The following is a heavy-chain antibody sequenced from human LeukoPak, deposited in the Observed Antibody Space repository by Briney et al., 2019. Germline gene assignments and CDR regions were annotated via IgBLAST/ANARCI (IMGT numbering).Heavy chain of an antibody. V-gene: IGHV1-69*05. J-gene: IGHJ6*02. D-gene: IGHD3-9*01. CDR2: IIPIFGTA. CDR1: GGTFSSYA. Sequence: PMASVKVSCKASGGTFSSYAISWMRQAPGQGLEWMGGIIPIFGTANYAQKFQGRVTMTTDTSTSTAYMELRSLRSDDTAVYYCARVQPEGLYFDWFPLGYYYYGMDVWGQGTTVTVSS. CDR3: ARVQPEGLYFDWFPLGYYYYGMDV.